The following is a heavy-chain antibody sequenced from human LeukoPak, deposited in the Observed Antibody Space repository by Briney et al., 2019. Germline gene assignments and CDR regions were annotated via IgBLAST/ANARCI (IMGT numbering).Heavy chain of an antibody. CDR2: INHSGST. CDR3: ARGSSWYYYDSSGYYHFDY. V-gene: IGHV4-34*01. D-gene: IGHD3-22*01. J-gene: IGHJ4*02. CDR1: GGSFSGYY. Sequence: SETLSLTCAVYGGSFSGYYWSWIRQPPEKGLEWIGEINHSGSTNYNPSLKSRVTISVDTSKNQFSLKLSSVTAADTAVYYCARGSSWYYYDSSGYYHFDYWGQGTLVTVSS.